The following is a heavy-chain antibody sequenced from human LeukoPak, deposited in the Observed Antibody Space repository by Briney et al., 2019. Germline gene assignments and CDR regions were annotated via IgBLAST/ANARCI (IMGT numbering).Heavy chain of an antibody. V-gene: IGHV5-51*01. CDR1: GYNFCTYW. Sequence: GESLKISCEGSGYNFCTYWIGWLRQMPGKGLEWMGIIYPGDSDTRYSPSFQGQVTISADKSISTAYLQWSSLKASDTAMYYCARLGDSSGSSSFDYWGQGTLVTVSS. J-gene: IGHJ4*02. D-gene: IGHD3-22*01. CDR2: IYPGDSDT. CDR3: ARLGDSSGSSSFDY.